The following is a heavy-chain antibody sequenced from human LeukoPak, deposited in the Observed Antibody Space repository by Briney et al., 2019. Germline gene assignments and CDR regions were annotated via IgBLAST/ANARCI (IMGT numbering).Heavy chain of an antibody. V-gene: IGHV4-59*01. CDR1: GDSIRDFY. CDR2: IYYTGTT. J-gene: IGHJ6*03. CDR3: ARLGDEIAVSGLKYYHYSHTDV. D-gene: IGHD6-19*01. Sequence: SETLSLTCSVSGDSIRDFYWTWIRQPPGKGLEWIGYIYYTGTTNYSPSLRGRVIMSVDTSRNQFSLNLTSVTPADTAVYFCARLGDEIAVSGLKYYHYSHTDVWGSGTTVAVSS.